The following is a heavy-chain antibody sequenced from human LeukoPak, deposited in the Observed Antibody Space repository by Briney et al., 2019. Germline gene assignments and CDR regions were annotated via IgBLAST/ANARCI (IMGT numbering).Heavy chain of an antibody. Sequence: GASVTVSCKASGDTFTGYYMHWVRQAPGQGLEWMGWINPNSGGTNYAQKFQGRVTMTRDTSISTAYMELSRLRSDDTAVYYCARGFADTMIVETWGQGTLVTVSS. V-gene: IGHV1-2*02. D-gene: IGHD3-22*01. CDR2: INPNSGGT. CDR3: ARGFADTMIVET. CDR1: GDTFTGYY. J-gene: IGHJ4*02.